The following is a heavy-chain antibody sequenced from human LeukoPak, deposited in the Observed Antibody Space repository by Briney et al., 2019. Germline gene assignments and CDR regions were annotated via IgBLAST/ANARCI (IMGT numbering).Heavy chain of an antibody. Sequence: SETLSLTCNVSAGPINNYYWGWLRHSPGKGLEWIASVYYSGSTDYNPPLKSRVTISLDKSKNHFSLSLTSVTAADTAVYYCAREWRGAFFDYWGQGTLVTVSS. CDR1: AGPINNYY. V-gene: IGHV4-59*01. J-gene: IGHJ4*02. CDR2: VYYSGST. CDR3: AREWRGAFFDY. D-gene: IGHD1-26*01.